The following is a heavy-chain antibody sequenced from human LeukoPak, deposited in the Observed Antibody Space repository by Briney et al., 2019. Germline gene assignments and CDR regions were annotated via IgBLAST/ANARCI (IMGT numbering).Heavy chain of an antibody. D-gene: IGHD5-24*01. J-gene: IGHJ3*02. CDR2: LYYMRGA. CDR3: GRSVETATVKAFDI. CDR1: GGSISGYY. Sequence: SETLSLTCTVSGGSISGYYWNWSRQPPGKGVEWIGNLYYMRGAWYKSSLKSRVTTSVDTSRNEFSLKLSSVTAADTAVYYCGRSVETATVKAFDIWGQGTLVTVSS. V-gene: IGHV4-59*01.